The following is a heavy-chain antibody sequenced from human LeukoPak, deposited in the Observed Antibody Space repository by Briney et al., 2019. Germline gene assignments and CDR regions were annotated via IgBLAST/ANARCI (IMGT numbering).Heavy chain of an antibody. D-gene: IGHD6-13*01. CDR3: ARDHDSSWSAIDY. J-gene: IGHJ4*02. V-gene: IGHV4-39*07. CDR1: GGSISSSSYY. CDR2: IYYSGST. Sequence: SETLSLTCTVSGGSISSSSYYWGWIRQPPGKGLEWIGSIYYSGSTYYNPSLKSRVTISVDTSKNQFSLKLSSVTAADTAVYYCARDHDSSWSAIDYWGQGTLVTVSS.